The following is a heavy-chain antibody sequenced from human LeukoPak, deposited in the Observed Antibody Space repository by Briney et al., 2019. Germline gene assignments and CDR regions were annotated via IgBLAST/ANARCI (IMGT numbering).Heavy chain of an antibody. V-gene: IGHV4-61*02. D-gene: IGHD1-26*01. CDR2: IYTSGST. CDR3: ASDRGSYFDY. Sequence: SQTLSLTCTVSGGSISSGSYYWSWIRQPAGKGLEWIGRIYTSGSTSYNPSLKSRVTISVDTSKNQFSLKLSSVTAADTAVYYCASDRGSYFDYWGQGTLVTVSS. CDR1: GGSISSGSYY. J-gene: IGHJ4*02.